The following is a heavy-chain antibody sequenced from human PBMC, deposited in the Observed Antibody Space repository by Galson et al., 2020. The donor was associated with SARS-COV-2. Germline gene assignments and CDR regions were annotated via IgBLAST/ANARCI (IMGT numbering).Heavy chain of an antibody. D-gene: IGHD6-13*01. Sequence: SETLSLTCAVYGGSLSGYFWSWIRQPPGKGLEWIGEINHRGSTNYNPSLQSRVTISVDTSKNQFSLRLNSVTAADTAVYYCARGGGSSPIGYWGQGTLVTVSP. J-gene: IGHJ4*02. V-gene: IGHV4-34*01. CDR2: INHRGST. CDR3: ARGGGSSPIGY. CDR1: GGSLSGYF.